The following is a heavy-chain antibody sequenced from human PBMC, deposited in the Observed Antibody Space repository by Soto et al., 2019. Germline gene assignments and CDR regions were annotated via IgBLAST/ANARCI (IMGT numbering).Heavy chain of an antibody. Sequence: SETLSLTCTVSGGSVSSGSYYWSWIRQPPGKGLEWIGYISYSGSTNYNPSLKSRVTISVDTSKNQFSLKLSSVTAADTGMYYCARNGGSTWYYFDSWGQGTVVTVSS. CDR3: ARNGGSTWYYFDS. CDR1: GGSVSSGSYY. D-gene: IGHD6-13*01. CDR2: ISYSGST. V-gene: IGHV4-61*01. J-gene: IGHJ4*02.